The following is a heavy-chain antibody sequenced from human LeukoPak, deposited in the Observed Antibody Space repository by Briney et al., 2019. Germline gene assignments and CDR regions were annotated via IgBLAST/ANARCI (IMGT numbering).Heavy chain of an antibody. Sequence: GRSLSLSCAASGFTFSSYAMHWVRQAPGKGLEWVAVISYDGSNKYYADSVKGRFTISRDNSKNTLYLQMNSLRAEDTAVYYCAREPYPYSSSWYVAYWGQGTLVTVSS. D-gene: IGHD6-13*01. CDR1: GFTFSSYA. J-gene: IGHJ4*02. CDR2: ISYDGSNK. V-gene: IGHV3-30*01. CDR3: AREPYPYSSSWYVAY.